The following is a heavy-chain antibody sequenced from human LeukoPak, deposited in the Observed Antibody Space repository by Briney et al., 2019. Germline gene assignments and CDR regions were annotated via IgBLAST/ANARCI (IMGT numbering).Heavy chain of an antibody. CDR2: ISGSGAST. V-gene: IGHV3-23*01. CDR3: ARDLYGDGGY. Sequence: GGSLRLSCAASGFTFSSYAMNWVRQAPGKGLEWVSAISGSGASTYYADSVKGRFTISRDNSKNSLYLQMNSLRAEDTAVYYCARDLYGDGGYWGQGTLVTVSS. CDR1: GFTFSSYA. J-gene: IGHJ4*02. D-gene: IGHD4-17*01.